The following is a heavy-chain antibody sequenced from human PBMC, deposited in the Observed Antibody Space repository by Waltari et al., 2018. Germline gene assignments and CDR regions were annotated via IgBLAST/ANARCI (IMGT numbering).Heavy chain of an antibody. CDR1: GFTLSSYS. V-gene: IGHV3-33*01. J-gene: IGHJ4*02. D-gene: IGHD1-26*01. CDR3: ARDKWELNY. Sequence: QVQLVESGGGVVQPGRSLRLSCAASGFTLSSYSMHWVRQAPGKGREWVAVIWYDGSNPNYADSVKGRFTISRDNSKNTLYLQLNSLRAEDTAVYYCARDKWELNYWGQGTLVTVSS. CDR2: IWYDGSNP.